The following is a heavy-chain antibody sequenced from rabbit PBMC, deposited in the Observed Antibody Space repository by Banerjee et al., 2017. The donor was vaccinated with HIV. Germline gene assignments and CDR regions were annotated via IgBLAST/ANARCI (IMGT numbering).Heavy chain of an antibody. J-gene: IGHJ6*01. CDR3: AREGYVYGYADDAGATGL. V-gene: IGHV1S45*01. CDR2: INIGSGTT. CDR1: GIDFSSYYY. Sequence: QQQLEESGGGLVKPGGTLTLTCKASGIDFSSYYYMCWVRQAPGKGLEWIGCINIGSGTTYYASWAKGRFTITKTSSTTVTLQMTSLTAADTATYFCAREGYVYGYADDAGATGLWGPGTLVTVS. D-gene: IGHD6-1*01.